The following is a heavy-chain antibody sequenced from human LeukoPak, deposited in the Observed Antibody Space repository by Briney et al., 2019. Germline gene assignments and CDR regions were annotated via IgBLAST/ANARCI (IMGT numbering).Heavy chain of an antibody. Sequence: ASVKVSCKASGYIFTGYYMHWLRQAPGQGLEWMGRINPNSGGTNYAQKFQGRVTITRDTSISTTYMGPSRLRSDDTAVYYCASSYCGGDCWGGTFDDWGQGTQVTVSS. CDR1: GYIFTGYY. J-gene: IGHJ4*01. V-gene: IGHV1-2*06. D-gene: IGHD2-21*02. CDR3: ASSYCGGDCWGGTFDD. CDR2: INPNSGGT.